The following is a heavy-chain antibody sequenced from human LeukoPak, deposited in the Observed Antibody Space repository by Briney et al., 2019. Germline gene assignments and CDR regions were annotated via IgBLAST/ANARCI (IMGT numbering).Heavy chain of an antibody. Sequence: GGPLRLSCAASGFTFSSYAMHWVRQAPGKGLEYVSAISSNGGSTYYANSVKGRFTISRDNSKNTLYLQMGSLRAEDMAVYYCARVGGVYDSSGYYGYWGQGTLVTVSS. V-gene: IGHV3-64*01. CDR3: ARVGGVYDSSGYYGY. CDR2: ISSNGGST. J-gene: IGHJ4*02. CDR1: GFTFSSYA. D-gene: IGHD3-22*01.